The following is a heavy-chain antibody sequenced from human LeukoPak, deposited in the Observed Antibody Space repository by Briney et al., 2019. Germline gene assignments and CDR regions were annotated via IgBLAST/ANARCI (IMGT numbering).Heavy chain of an antibody. Sequence: KTSETLSLTCTVSGGSISSSSYYWGWIRQPPGKGLEWIGSIYYSGSTYYNPSLKSRVTISVDTSKNQFSLKLSSVTAADTAVYYCARAAYGDYLDWFDPWGQGTLVTVSS. CDR3: ARAAYGDYLDWFDP. D-gene: IGHD4-17*01. CDR2: IYYSGST. V-gene: IGHV4-39*07. J-gene: IGHJ5*02. CDR1: GGSISSSSYY.